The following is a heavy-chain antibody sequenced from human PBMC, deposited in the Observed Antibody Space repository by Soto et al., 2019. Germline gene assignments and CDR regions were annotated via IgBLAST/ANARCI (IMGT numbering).Heavy chain of an antibody. J-gene: IGHJ4*02. Sequence: SETLSLTCTVSGGSISSGGYYWSWIRQHPGKGLEWIGYIYYSGSTYYNPSLKSRVTISVDTSKNQFSLKLSSVTAADTAVYYCARDPGLWYYYDSSGYGFDYWVQGTLVTVSA. CDR1: GGSISSGGYY. CDR2: IYYSGST. CDR3: ARDPGLWYYYDSSGYGFDY. V-gene: IGHV4-31*03. D-gene: IGHD3-22*01.